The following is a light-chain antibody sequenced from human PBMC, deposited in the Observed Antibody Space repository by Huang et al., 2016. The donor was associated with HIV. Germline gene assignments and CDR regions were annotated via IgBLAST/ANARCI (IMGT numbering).Light chain of an antibody. Sequence: DIQMTQSPSTLSASVGDRVTISCRASQSISGWLAWYQQKPGKAPKLLIYKASTLESGVPSRFRGSGSGEEFTLTISSLQPDDLATYYCQHYDRYPYTFGQGTKLEIK. CDR1: QSISGW. V-gene: IGKV1-5*03. J-gene: IGKJ2*01. CDR3: QHYDRYPYT. CDR2: KAS.